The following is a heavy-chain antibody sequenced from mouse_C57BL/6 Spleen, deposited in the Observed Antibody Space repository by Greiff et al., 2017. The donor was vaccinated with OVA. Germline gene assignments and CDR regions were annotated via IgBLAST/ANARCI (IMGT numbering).Heavy chain of an antibody. CDR3: ARWPNYGSSYYAMDY. Sequence: QVQLQQPGTELVKPGASVKLSCKASGYTFTSYWMHWVKQRPGQGLEWIGNINPSNGGTNYNEKFKSKATLTVDKSSSTAYMQLSSLTSEDSAVKYCARWPNYGSSYYAMDYWGQGTSGTVSS. V-gene: IGHV1-53*01. D-gene: IGHD1-1*01. CDR1: GYTFTSYW. J-gene: IGHJ4*01. CDR2: INPSNGGT.